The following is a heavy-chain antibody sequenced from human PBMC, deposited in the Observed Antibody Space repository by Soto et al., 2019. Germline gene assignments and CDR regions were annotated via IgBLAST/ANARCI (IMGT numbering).Heavy chain of an antibody. CDR3: ARVATVGTTTGFFDY. V-gene: IGHV4-34*01. D-gene: IGHD1-26*01. CDR1: GGSFSGYY. Sequence: NPSETLSLTCAVYGGSFSGYYWSWIRQPPGKGLEWIGEINHSGSTNYNPSLKSRVTISVDTSKNQFSLKLSSVTAADTAGYYCARVATVGTTTGFFDYWGQGTLVSVSA. J-gene: IGHJ4*02. CDR2: INHSGST.